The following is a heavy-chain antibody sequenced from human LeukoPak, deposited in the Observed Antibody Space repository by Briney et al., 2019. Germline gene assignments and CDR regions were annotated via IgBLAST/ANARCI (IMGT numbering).Heavy chain of an antibody. V-gene: IGHV3-48*03. J-gene: IGHJ4*02. CDR1: GFTYSSYE. CDR3: ARGPEGARGWIDY. CDR2: ISSSGSTI. Sequence: GSLRLSCAASGFTYSSYEMNWVRQAPGKGLEWVSYISSSGSTIYYADSVKGRFTISRDNAKNSLYLQMNSLRAEDTAVYYCARGPEGARGWIDYWGQGTLVTVSS. D-gene: IGHD1-26*01.